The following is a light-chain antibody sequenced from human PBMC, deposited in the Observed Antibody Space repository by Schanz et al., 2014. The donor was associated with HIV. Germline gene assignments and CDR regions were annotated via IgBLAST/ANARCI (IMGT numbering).Light chain of an antibody. J-gene: IGLJ2*01. CDR1: SSDIGNYNL. CDR2: EVR. V-gene: IGLV2-23*02. CDR3: CSYAGLSTLV. Sequence: QSALTQPASVSGSPGQSITISCTGTSSDIGNYNLVSWFQHHPGEAPKIMIFEVRKRPSGVSGRFSGSKSGNTASLTISGLQPEDEAEYFCCSYAGLSTLVFGGGTKLTVL.